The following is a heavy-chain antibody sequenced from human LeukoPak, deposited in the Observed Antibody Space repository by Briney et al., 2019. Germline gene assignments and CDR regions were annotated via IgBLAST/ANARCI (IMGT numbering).Heavy chain of an antibody. Sequence: GGSLRLSCAASGFTFSTYALSWVRQAPGKGLEWVSSISGSDNSTYYADSVKGRFTISRDNSKNTLYLQMNSLRAEDTAVYYCAKDPYYYDSSGYYPFFDYWGQGTLVTVSS. D-gene: IGHD3-22*01. CDR1: GFTFSTYA. V-gene: IGHV3-23*01. J-gene: IGHJ4*02. CDR3: AKDPYYYDSSGYYPFFDY. CDR2: ISGSDNST.